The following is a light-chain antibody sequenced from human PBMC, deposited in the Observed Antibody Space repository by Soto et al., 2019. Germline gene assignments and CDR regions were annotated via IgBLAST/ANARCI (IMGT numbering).Light chain of an antibody. J-gene: IGKJ1*01. Sequence: DIQMTQSPSSLSASIGGIVSTTFLASQTVNTYLHWYQQKPGKAPKLLIYAASSLQSGVPSRFSGSGSGTDFTLTISSLQPEDFATYYCQQSYSTPWTFGQGTKVDI. CDR1: QTVNTY. V-gene: IGKV1-39*01. CDR2: AAS. CDR3: QQSYSTPWT.